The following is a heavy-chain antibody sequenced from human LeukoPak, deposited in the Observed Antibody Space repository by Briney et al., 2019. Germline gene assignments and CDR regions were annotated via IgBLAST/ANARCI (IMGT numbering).Heavy chain of an antibody. CDR1: GFTFSSYA. Sequence: GGSLRLSCAASGFTFSSYAMSWVRQAPGKGLEWVSTISGSGGSTYYADSVKGRFTISRDNSKNTLYLQMNSLRAEDTAVYYCAKDQLWFGEFYYYGMDVWGQGTTVTVSS. CDR2: ISGSGGST. CDR3: AKDQLWFGEFYYYGMDV. V-gene: IGHV3-23*01. J-gene: IGHJ6*02. D-gene: IGHD3-10*01.